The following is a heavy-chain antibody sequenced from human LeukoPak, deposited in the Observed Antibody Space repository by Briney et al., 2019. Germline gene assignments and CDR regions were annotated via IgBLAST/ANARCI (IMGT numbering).Heavy chain of an antibody. CDR1: GYTFTSYG. Sequence: ASVKVSCKASGYTFTSYGISWVRQAPGQGLEWMGWISAYNGNTNYAQKPQGRVTMTTDTSTSTAYMELRSLRSDDTAVYYCARVLLPEVLTGYWYFDLWGRGTLVTVSS. CDR2: ISAYNGNT. CDR3: ARVLLPEVLTGYWYFDL. J-gene: IGHJ2*01. D-gene: IGHD3-9*01. V-gene: IGHV1-18*01.